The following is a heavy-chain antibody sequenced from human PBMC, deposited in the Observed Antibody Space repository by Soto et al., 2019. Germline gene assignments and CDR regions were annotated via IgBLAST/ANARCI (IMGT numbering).Heavy chain of an antibody. V-gene: IGHV1-18*01. J-gene: IGHJ6*03. CDR1: GYTFTSYG. D-gene: IGHD2-2*01. CDR2: ISAYNGNT. CDR3: ARFSCSSTSCYESPYYYYYMDV. Sequence: ASVKVSCKASGYTFTSYGISWVRQAPGQGLEWMGWISAYNGNTNYAQKLQGRVTMTTDTSTSTAYMELRSLRSDDTAVYYCARFSCSSTSCYESPYYYYYMDVWGKGTTVTVSS.